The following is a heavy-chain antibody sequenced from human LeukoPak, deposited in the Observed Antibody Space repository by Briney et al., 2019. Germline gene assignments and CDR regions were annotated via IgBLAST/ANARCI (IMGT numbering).Heavy chain of an antibody. Sequence: PGGSLRLSCAASGFTFSSYGMHWVRQAPGKGLEWVAVVSYDGSNKYYADSVKGRFTISRDNSKNTLYLQMNSLRAEDTAVYYCAKDIYGSGSSDVYYGMDVWGKRTTATASS. CDR3: AKDIYGSGSSDVYYGMDV. J-gene: IGHJ6*04. CDR1: GFTFSSYG. D-gene: IGHD3-10*01. CDR2: VSYDGSNK. V-gene: IGHV3-30*18.